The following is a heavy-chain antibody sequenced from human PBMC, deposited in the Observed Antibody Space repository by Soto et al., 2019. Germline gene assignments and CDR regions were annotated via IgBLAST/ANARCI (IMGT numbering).Heavy chain of an antibody. D-gene: IGHD3-3*01. CDR1: GGSFSGYY. V-gene: IGHV4-34*01. CDR3: ARVIYSDYDFWSGYFYYYGMDV. J-gene: IGHJ6*02. CDR2: INHSGST. Sequence: PSETLSLTCAVYGGSFSGYYWSWIRQPPGKGLEWIREINHSGSTNYNPSLKSRVTISVDTSKNQFSLKLSSVTAADTAVYYCARVIYSDYDFWSGYFYYYGMDVWGQGTTVTVSS.